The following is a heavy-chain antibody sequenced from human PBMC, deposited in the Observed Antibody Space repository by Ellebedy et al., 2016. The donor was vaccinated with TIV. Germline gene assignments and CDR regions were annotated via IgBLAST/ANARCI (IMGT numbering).Heavy chain of an antibody. CDR1: GFTFSNYW. V-gene: IGHV3-7*01. J-gene: IGHJ4*02. D-gene: IGHD6-13*01. CDR3: AGAIAAAGSY. CDR2: MKQDGSEK. Sequence: GGSLRLSXVASGFTFSNYWMSWVRQAPGKGLEWVANMKQDGSEKYYVDSVKGRFTISRDNAKNSLYLQMNSLRAEDTAVYYCAGAIAAAGSYWGRGTLVTVSS.